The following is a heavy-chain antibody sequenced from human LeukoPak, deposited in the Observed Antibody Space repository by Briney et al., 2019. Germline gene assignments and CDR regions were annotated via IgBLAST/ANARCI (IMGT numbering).Heavy chain of an antibody. CDR1: GYTFTSYY. CDR3: AREPWAFDWPTNYYYYYMDV. CDR2: INPTGGST. Sequence: GASVKVSCKASGYTFTSYYMHWGRQAPGHGLEWRGIINPTGGSTSYAQKFQGRVTMTRDMSTSTVYMELSSLRSEDTAVYYCAREPWAFDWPTNYYYYYMDVWGKGTTVTISS. J-gene: IGHJ6*03. V-gene: IGHV1-46*01. D-gene: IGHD3-9*01.